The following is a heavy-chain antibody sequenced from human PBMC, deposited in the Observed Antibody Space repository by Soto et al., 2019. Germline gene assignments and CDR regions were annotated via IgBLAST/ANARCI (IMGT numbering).Heavy chain of an antibody. D-gene: IGHD6-13*01. CDR2: IIPIFGTA. J-gene: IGHJ5*02. CDR1: GGTFSSYA. Sequence: SVKVSCKASGGTFSSYAISWVRQAPGQGLEWMGGIIPIFGTANYAQKFQGRVTITADESTSTAYMELSSLRSEDTAVYYCARDVKAAAGTSWFDPWGQGTLVTV. V-gene: IGHV1-69*13. CDR3: ARDVKAAAGTSWFDP.